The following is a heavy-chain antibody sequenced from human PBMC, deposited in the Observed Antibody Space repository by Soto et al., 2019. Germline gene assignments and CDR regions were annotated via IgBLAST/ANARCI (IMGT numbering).Heavy chain of an antibody. Sequence: VGSLRLSCASSVFTFSSYGMHCVRHSPGKGLEWVAVIWYDGSNKYYADSVRGRFTISRDNSKNTLYLQMNSLRAEDTAVYYCARAIRVGDTRGSYYYGMDVWGQGPTATVS. CDR1: VFTFSSYG. J-gene: IGHJ6*02. V-gene: IGHV3-33*01. CDR3: ARAIRVGDTRGSYYYGMDV. D-gene: IGHD1-26*01. CDR2: IWYDGSNK.